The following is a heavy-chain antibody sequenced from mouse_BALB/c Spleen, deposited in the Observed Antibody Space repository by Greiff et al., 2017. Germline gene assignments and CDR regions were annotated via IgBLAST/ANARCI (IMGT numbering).Heavy chain of an antibody. D-gene: IGHD1-1*02. J-gene: IGHJ1*01. Sequence: VQLQESGPGLVAPSQSLSITCTVSGFSLTSYGVHWVRQPPGKGLEWLGVIWAGGSTNYNSALMSRLSISKDNSKSQVCLKMNSLQTDDTAMYYCARVWSWYFDVWGEGTTVTVSS. CDR1: GFSLTSYG. CDR3: ARVWSWYFDV. CDR2: IWAGGST. V-gene: IGHV2-9*02.